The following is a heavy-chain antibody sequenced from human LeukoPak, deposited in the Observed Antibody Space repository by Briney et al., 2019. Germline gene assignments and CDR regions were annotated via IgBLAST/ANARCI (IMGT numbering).Heavy chain of an antibody. J-gene: IGHJ4*02. Sequence: GGSLRLSCAASGFTFSSYAMSWVRQAPGKGLEWVSAISGSGGSTYYADSVKGRFTISRDNAKNSLYLEMKSLRAEDTAFYYCAKGPWGSLYGPLDNWGQGILVTVSS. CDR3: AKGPWGSLYGPLDN. CDR1: GFTFSSYA. CDR2: ISGSGGST. V-gene: IGHV3-23*01. D-gene: IGHD2/OR15-2a*01.